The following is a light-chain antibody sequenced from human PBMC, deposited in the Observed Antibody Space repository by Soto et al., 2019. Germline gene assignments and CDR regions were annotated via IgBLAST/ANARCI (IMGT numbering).Light chain of an antibody. CDR1: QSVSNSS. J-gene: IGKJ5*01. Sequence: EIVLTQSPGTLSLSPGERATLSCRASQSVSNSSLSWHKQKPGQAPRLLIYGASSMPTAIPDMFSGSGSGTDLTLSISRLEPEDFPVYYCQQHGSSSTFGSGKR. CDR2: GAS. CDR3: QQHGSSST. V-gene: IGKV3-20*01.